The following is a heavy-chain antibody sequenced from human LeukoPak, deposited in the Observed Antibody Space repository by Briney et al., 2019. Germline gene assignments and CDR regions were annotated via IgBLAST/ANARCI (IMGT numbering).Heavy chain of an antibody. D-gene: IGHD3-9*01. CDR2: INPNSGGT. CDR3: ARDVAPYYDILTGYQLYYYYYMDV. Sequence: ASVKVSCKASGYTFTSYYMHWVRQAPGQGLEWMGWINPNSGGTNYAQKFQGRVTMTRDTSISTAYMELSRLRSDDTAVYYCARDVAPYYDILTGYQLYYYYYMDVWGKGTTVTVSS. J-gene: IGHJ6*03. V-gene: IGHV1-2*02. CDR1: GYTFTSYY.